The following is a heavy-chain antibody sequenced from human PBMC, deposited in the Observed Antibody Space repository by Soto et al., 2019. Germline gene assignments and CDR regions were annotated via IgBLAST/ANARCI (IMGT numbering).Heavy chain of an antibody. Sequence: QVQLQQWGAGLLKPSETLSLTCAVYGGSFSGYYWSWIRQPPGKGLEWIGEINHSGSTNYNPSLKSRVSISVDTSKNQFSLKLSSVPAADTAVYYCARIGRYFGWFTFDYWGQGTLVTVSS. CDR1: GGSFSGYY. CDR3: ARIGRYFGWFTFDY. D-gene: IGHD3-9*01. J-gene: IGHJ4*02. V-gene: IGHV4-34*01. CDR2: INHSGST.